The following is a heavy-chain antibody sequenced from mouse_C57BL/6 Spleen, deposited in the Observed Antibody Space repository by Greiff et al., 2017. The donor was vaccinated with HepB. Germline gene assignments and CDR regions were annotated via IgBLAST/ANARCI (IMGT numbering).Heavy chain of an antibody. D-gene: IGHD1-1*01. J-gene: IGHJ1*03. Sequence: EVMLVESGEGLVKPGGSLKLSCAASGFTFSSYAMSWVRQTPEKRLEWVAYISSGGDYIYYADTVKGRFTISRDNARNTLYLQMSSLKSEDTAMYYCTREYYGSRGYFDVWGTGTTVTVSS. V-gene: IGHV5-9-1*02. CDR3: TREYYGSRGYFDV. CDR2: ISSGGDYI. CDR1: GFTFSSYA.